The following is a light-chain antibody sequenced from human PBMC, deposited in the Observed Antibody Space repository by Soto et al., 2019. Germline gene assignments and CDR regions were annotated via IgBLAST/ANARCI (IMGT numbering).Light chain of an antibody. J-gene: IGKJ4*01. CDR3: HQYGDSPRGT. V-gene: IGKV3D-20*01. CDR1: QIVSSNY. CDR2: DAS. Sequence: EVVLTQSPASLSLSPGERATLSCGASQIVSSNYLAWYQQKPGLAPRLLIYDASTRATGVPDRFRVSGSGTDFTLTINRLEPEDSAVYYCHQYGDSPRGTFGGGNKVEIK.